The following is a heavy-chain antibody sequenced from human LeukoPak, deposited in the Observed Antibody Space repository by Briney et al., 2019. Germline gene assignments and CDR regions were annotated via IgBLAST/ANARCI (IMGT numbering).Heavy chain of an antibody. J-gene: IGHJ5*01. CDR1: GGTFSSYA. D-gene: IGHD3-10*01. CDR3: ATDDGSAPFGFDS. CDR2: IIPILGTT. Sequence: GASVKVSCEASGGTFSSYAFNWVRQAPGQGLEWMGGIIPILGTTNYAQQFQGRVTMTTDEPTSTAFMELSSLRSEDTAIYYCATDDGSAPFGFDSWGQGTLLTVSS. V-gene: IGHV1-69*05.